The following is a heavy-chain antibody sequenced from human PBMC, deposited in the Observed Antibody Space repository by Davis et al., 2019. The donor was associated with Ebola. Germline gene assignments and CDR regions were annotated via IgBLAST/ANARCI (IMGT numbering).Heavy chain of an antibody. CDR3: ARQGYSGYDFGGFDI. V-gene: IGHV4-34*01. J-gene: IGHJ3*02. Sequence: MPSETLSLTCAVYGGSFSGYYWSWIRQPPGKGLEWIGEINHSGSTNYNPSLKSRVTISGDKSKNQFSLKLSSVTAADTAVYYCARQGYSGYDFGGFDIWGQGTMVIVSS. CDR1: GGSFSGYY. CDR2: INHSGST. D-gene: IGHD5-12*01.